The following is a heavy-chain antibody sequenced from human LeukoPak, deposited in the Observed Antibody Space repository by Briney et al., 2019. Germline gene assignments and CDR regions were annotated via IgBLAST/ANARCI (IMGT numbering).Heavy chain of an antibody. J-gene: IGHJ6*03. CDR2: ISAYNGNT. D-gene: IGHD5-18*01. CDR3: AAGRPVGLWYFYYYYYYMDV. CDR1: RYTFTSYG. Sequence: ASLKVSCKASRYTFTSYGISWGRQAPGQRLEWMGWISAYNGNTNYAQKLQGGVTMTTDTSTSTSYMELRSLRSDDTAVYYCAAGRPVGLWYFYYYYYYMDVWGKGTTVTVSS. V-gene: IGHV1-18*01.